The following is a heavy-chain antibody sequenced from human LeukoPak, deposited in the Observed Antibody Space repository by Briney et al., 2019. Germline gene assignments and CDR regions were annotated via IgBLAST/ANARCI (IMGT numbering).Heavy chain of an antibody. D-gene: IGHD5-18*01. J-gene: IGHJ6*03. CDR3: ASGLSSLFSFGAALDYYMDV. Sequence: ASVKVSCKASGYTFTSYYMHWVRQAPGQGLEWMGIINPSGGSTSYAQKFQGRVTMTRDMSTSTAYMELSSLRSDDTAMYYCASGLSSLFSFGAALDYYMDVWGKGTPVTVSS. CDR1: GYTFTSYY. V-gene: IGHV1-46*01. CDR2: INPSGGST.